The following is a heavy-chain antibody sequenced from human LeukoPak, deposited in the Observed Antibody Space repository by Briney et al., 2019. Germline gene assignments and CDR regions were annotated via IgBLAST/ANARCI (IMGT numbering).Heavy chain of an antibody. CDR2: INHSGST. CDR1: GGSFSGYY. CDR3: AREERATITLFY. Sequence: KPSETLSLTCAVYGGSFSGYYWSWIRQPPGKGLEWIGEINHSGSTNYNPSLKSRVTISVDTSKNQFSLKLSSVTAADTAVYYCAREERATITLFYWGQGTLVTVSS. V-gene: IGHV4-34*01. J-gene: IGHJ4*02. D-gene: IGHD5-24*01.